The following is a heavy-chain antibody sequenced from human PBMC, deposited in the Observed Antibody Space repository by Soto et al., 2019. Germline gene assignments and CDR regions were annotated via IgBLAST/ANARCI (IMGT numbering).Heavy chain of an antibody. CDR1: LGTFSSYA. D-gene: IGHD5-18*01. V-gene: IGHV1-69*01. CDR2: IIPIFGTA. Sequence: QVQLVQSGAAVKKPGSSVKVSCKASLGTFSSYAISWLRQAPGQGLEWMGGIIPIFGTANYAQKFQGRVTITADASTSTAYMEMSSLRSEDTAVYYCARESFSYTAMATYYFDYWGEGTMVTVSS. CDR3: ARESFSYTAMATYYFDY. J-gene: IGHJ4*02.